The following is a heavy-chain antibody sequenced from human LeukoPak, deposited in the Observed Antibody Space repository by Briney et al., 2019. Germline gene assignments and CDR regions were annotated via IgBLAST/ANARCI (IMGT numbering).Heavy chain of an antibody. CDR3: ARGGSTWYWYFDL. V-gene: IGHV3-53*01. D-gene: IGHD2-15*01. J-gene: IGHJ2*01. CDR1: GFTVSDDY. CDR2: IYSGGST. Sequence: PGGSLRLSCAASGFTVSDDYMSWVRQAPGKGLAWVSNIYSGGSTDYADFVKGRFTISRDNSNNALYLQMKSLRAEDTAVYFCARGGSTWYWYFDLWGRGTLVTVSS.